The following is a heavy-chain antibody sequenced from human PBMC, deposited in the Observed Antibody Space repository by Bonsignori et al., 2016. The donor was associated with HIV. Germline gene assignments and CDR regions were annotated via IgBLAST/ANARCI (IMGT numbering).Heavy chain of an antibody. V-gene: IGHV4-4*07. J-gene: IGHJ6*03. CDR1: GGSISSYY. CDR2: IYTSGST. D-gene: IGHD3-3*01. Sequence: SETLSLTCTVSGGSISSYYWSWIRQPAGKGLEWIGRIYTSGSTNYNPSLKSRVTMSVDTSKNQFSLKLSSVTAADTAVYYCARVLVDYYDFWNYMDVWGKGTTVTVSS. CDR3: ARVLVDYYDFWNYMDV.